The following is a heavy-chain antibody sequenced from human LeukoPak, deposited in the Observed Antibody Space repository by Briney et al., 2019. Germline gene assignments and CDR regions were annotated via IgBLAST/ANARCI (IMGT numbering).Heavy chain of an antibody. V-gene: IGHV3-21*01. J-gene: IGHJ4*02. D-gene: IGHD2/OR15-2a*01. Sequence: PGGSLRLSCAASGFTFSSYSMNWVRQAPGKGLEWVSSISSSSSYIYYADSVKGRFTISRDNSKNTLYLQMNSLRAEDTAVYYCARNLSPYYFDYWGQGTLVTVSS. CDR2: ISSSSSYI. CDR3: ARNLSPYYFDY. CDR1: GFTFSSYS.